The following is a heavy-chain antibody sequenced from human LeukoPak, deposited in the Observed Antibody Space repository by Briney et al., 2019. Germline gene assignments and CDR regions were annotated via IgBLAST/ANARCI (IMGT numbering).Heavy chain of an antibody. CDR3: ARGYHIVATREYYYYGMDV. CDR1: GYXFTSYG. J-gene: IGHJ6*02. CDR2: ISAYNGNT. V-gene: IGHV1-18*01. D-gene: IGHD5-12*01. Sequence: ASVKVSCKASGYXFTSYGINWVRQAPGQGLEWMGWISAYNGNTNYAQKLQGRVTMTTDTSTSTAYMELRSLRSDDTAVYYCARGYHIVATREYYYYGMDVWGQGTTVTVSS.